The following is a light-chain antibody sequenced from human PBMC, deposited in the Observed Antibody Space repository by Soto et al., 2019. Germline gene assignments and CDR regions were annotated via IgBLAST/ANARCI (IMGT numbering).Light chain of an antibody. CDR3: QQRSNWPIT. Sequence: ELVLTQSPATLSVSPVERVTLSCRSSQSVADNLAWFQQKPGQGPRLLIYGASTRATGIPARFSGSGSETDFTLTISSLEPEDFAVYYCQQRSNWPITFGQGTRLEIK. V-gene: IGKV3-11*01. CDR2: GAS. J-gene: IGKJ5*01. CDR1: QSVADN.